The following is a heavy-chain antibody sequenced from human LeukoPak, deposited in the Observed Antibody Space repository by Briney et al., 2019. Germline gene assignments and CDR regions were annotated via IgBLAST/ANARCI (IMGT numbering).Heavy chain of an antibody. Sequence: GRSLRLSCAASGFTFRNYGMHWVRQAPGRGLGWVALISDDGSNKYYVDSVRGRFTISRDNSKNTLDLLMNSLRAEDTAVYYCARDTPLIVVVPAAHRSDAFDIWGQGTMVTVSS. CDR3: ARDTPLIVVVPAAHRSDAFDI. V-gene: IGHV3-30*03. D-gene: IGHD2-2*01. CDR1: GFTFRNYG. CDR2: ISDDGSNK. J-gene: IGHJ3*02.